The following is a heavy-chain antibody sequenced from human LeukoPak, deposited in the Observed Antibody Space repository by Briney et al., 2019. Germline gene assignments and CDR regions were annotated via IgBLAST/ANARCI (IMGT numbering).Heavy chain of an antibody. CDR1: GGSISSGGYY. CDR2: IYYSGST. Sequence: SETLSLTCTVSGGSISSGGYYWSWIRQHPGKGLEWIGYIYYSGSTYYNPSLKSRVTISVDTSKNQFALKLSSVTAADTAVYYCARAASPDFWSGYYINYFDYWGQGTLVTVSS. CDR3: ARAASPDFWSGYYINYFDY. V-gene: IGHV4-31*03. D-gene: IGHD3-3*01. J-gene: IGHJ4*02.